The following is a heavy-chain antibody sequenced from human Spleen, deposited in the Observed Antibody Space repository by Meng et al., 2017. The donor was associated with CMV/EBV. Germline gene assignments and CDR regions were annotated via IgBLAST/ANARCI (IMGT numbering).Heavy chain of an antibody. CDR1: GGSTRSYY. D-gene: IGHD2-15*01. CDR2: IYSSGST. CDR3: VRDRTTGGHYGMDV. Sequence: SETLSLTCTVSGGSTRSYYWSWIRQPPGKGLEWIGYIYSSGSTNHNPSLNSRVTILVDTSKNQFSLRLSSVTAADTAVYYCVRDRTTGGHYGMDVWGQGTTVTVSS. V-gene: IGHV4-59*01. J-gene: IGHJ6*02.